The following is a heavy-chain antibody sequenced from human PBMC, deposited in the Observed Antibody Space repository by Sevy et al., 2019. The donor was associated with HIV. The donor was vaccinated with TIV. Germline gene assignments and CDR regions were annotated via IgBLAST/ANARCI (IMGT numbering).Heavy chain of an antibody. CDR3: AKDDLGSIDY. D-gene: IGHD3-10*01. Sequence: GGSLRLSCAASGFIFSTSPMHWVRQAPGKGLECVAILSYNDSDENYADSVKGRFTISRDNSKNTLYLQMNSLRTEETDVSYCAKDDLGSIDYWGQGTLVTVSS. J-gene: IGHJ4*02. V-gene: IGHV3-30-3*02. CDR2: LSYNDSDE. CDR1: GFIFSTSP.